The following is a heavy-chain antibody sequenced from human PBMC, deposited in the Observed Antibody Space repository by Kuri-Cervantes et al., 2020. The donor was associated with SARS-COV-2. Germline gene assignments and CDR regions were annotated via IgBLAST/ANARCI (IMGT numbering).Heavy chain of an antibody. CDR2: INYSGTT. V-gene: IGHV4-34*01. Sequence: SQTLSLTCGVYGGSFSNFLWDWVRQPPGKGLEWIGEINYSGTTNYNPSLKSRVTISVDPSKNLFSLNLTSVTAADTAVYYCARHFSWGSGEKYYDILTRPDYGMDVWGQGTTVTVSS. CDR3: ARHFSWGSGEKYYDILTRPDYGMDV. J-gene: IGHJ6*02. D-gene: IGHD3-9*01. CDR1: GGSFSNFL.